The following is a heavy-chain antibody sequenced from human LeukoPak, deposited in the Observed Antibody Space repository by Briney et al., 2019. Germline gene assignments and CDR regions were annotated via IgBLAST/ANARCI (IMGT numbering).Heavy chain of an antibody. CDR1: GGSFSGYY. Sequence: SETLSLTCAVYGGSFSGYYWSWIRQPPGKGLEWIGEINHSGSTNYNPSLKSRVTISVDTSKNQFSLKLSSVTAADTAVYYCARAPRAGRAFDPWGQGTLVTVSS. CDR2: INHSGST. J-gene: IGHJ5*02. D-gene: IGHD1-1*01. V-gene: IGHV4-34*01. CDR3: ARAPRAGRAFDP.